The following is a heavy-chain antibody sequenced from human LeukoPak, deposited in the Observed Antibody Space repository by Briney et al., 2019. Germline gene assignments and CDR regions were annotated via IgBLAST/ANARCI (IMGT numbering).Heavy chain of an antibody. Sequence: PSETLSLTCTVSGGSISSYYWSWIRQPPGQGLEWIGYIYYSGSTNYNPSLKSRVTISVDTSKNQFSLKLSSVTAADTAVYYCARAPSIGYDFWSGYYTPSAFDIWGQGTMVTVSS. CDR2: IYYSGST. D-gene: IGHD3-3*01. V-gene: IGHV4-59*01. CDR1: GGSISSYY. J-gene: IGHJ3*02. CDR3: ARAPSIGYDFWSGYYTPSAFDI.